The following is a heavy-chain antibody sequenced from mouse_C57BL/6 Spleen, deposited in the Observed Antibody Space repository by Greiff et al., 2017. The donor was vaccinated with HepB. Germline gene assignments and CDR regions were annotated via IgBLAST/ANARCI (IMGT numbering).Heavy chain of an antibody. V-gene: IGHV1-82*01. CDR2: IYPGDGDT. D-gene: IGHD2-5*01. J-gene: IGHJ3*01. Sequence: VKLQQSGPELVKPGASVKISCKASGYAFSSSWMNWVKQRPGKGLEWIGRIYPGDGDTNYNGKFKGKATLTADKSSSTAYMQLSSLTSEDSAVYFCARSYYSNYEFAYWGQGTLVTVSA. CDR3: ARSYYSNYEFAY. CDR1: GYAFSSSW.